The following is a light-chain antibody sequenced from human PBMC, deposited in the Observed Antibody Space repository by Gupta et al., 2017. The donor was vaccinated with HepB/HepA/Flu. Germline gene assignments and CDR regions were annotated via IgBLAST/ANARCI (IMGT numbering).Light chain of an antibody. J-gene: IGKJ4*01. CDR2: DAS. CDR3: QQRSNWPPLT. V-gene: IGKV3-11*01. Sequence: IVLTQSPATLPLSPGERATLSCRASQSVSSYLAWYQQKPGQAPRLLIYDASNRATGIPARFSGSGSGTDFTLTISSLEPEDFAVYYCQQRSNWPPLTFGGGTKVEIK. CDR1: QSVSSY.